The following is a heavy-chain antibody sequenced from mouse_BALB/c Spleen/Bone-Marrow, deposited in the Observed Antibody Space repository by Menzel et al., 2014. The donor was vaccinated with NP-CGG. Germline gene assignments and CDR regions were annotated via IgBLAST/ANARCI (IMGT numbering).Heavy chain of an antibody. V-gene: IGHV1-7*01. CDR3: ARGGIHDGYSY. J-gene: IGHJ3*01. Sequence: VQLQQSGAELAKPRASVKMSCKASGYTFTNYWMHWVKQRPGQGLEWIGYIDPSTGYTEYNQKFKDKATLTADKSSSTAYMQLSSLTSEGSAVYYCARGGIHDGYSYWGQGTLVTVSA. D-gene: IGHD2-3*01. CDR2: IDPSTGYT. CDR1: GYTFTNYW.